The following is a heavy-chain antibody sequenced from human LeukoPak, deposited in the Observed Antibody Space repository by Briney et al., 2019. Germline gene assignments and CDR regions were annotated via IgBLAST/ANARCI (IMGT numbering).Heavy chain of an antibody. J-gene: IGHJ4*02. CDR2: ISWNSGSI. CDR3: AKDHYYGSGSYEYYFDY. D-gene: IGHD3-10*01. CDR1: GFTFSSYS. Sequence: GGSLRLSCAASGFTFSSYSMNWVRQAPGKGLEWVSGISWNSGSIGYADSVKGRFTISRDNAKNSLYLQMNSLRAEDTALYYCAKDHYYGSGSYEYYFDYWGQGTLVTVSS. V-gene: IGHV3-9*01.